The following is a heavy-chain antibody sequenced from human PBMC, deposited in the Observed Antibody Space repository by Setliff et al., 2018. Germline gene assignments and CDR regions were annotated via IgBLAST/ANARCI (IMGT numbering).Heavy chain of an antibody. CDR2: IIPILGIA. CDR1: GGTFSSYA. Sequence: SVKVSCKASGGTFSSYAISWVRQAPGQGLEWMGGIIPILGIANYAQKFQGRVTITTDKSTSTAYMELSSLRSEDTAVYYCARDLITGTTEYYYGMDVWGQGTTVTVSS. J-gene: IGHJ6*02. CDR3: ARDLITGTTEYYYGMDV. V-gene: IGHV1-69*10. D-gene: IGHD1-20*01.